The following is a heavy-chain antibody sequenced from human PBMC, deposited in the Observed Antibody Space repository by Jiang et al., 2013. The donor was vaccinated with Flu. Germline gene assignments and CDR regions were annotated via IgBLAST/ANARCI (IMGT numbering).Heavy chain of an antibody. D-gene: IGHD2-15*01. CDR2: VHDSGST. CDR1: GDSVTRYY. CDR3: ATARAPEVVAYYFD. V-gene: IGHV4-59*02. Sequence: GSGLVKPSETLSLICSVSGDSVTRYYWNWLRQPPGKGLEWIGYVHDSGSTDYNSSLKSRVTISLDKSKKQFSLKLSSVTAADTAVYYCATARAPEVVAYYFD. J-gene: IGHJ4*01.